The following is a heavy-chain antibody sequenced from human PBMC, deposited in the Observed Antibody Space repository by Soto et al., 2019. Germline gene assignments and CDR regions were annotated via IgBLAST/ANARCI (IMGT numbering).Heavy chain of an antibody. J-gene: IGHJ6*02. CDR3: ARRVAVNSVRELAYYYYGLDV. V-gene: IGHV1-69*13. D-gene: IGHD2-21*01. CDR2: IIPMFGST. CDR1: GGTFSSYA. Sequence: SVKVSCKAFGGTFSSYAICWVRQAPGQGLEWMGGIIPMFGSTNYAQKFQGRVTITADESTSTAFMELSSLRSEDTAVYYCARRVAVNSVRELAYYYYGLDVWGQGTTVTVYS.